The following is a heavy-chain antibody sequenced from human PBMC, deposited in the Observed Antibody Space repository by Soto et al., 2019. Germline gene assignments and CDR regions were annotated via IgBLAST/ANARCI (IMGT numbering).Heavy chain of an antibody. V-gene: IGHV4-59*01. CDR2: IHYSGST. D-gene: IGHD5-12*01. J-gene: IGHJ3*01. Sequence: QVQLQESGPGLVKPSETLSLTCTISGGSISTYYWSWVRQPPGKGLEWIAYIHYSGSTNSLPSLKSRVTISIDTSKNQLSLKLSSVTAADTAVYYCARGSDGYTWAGALGVWGQGALVTVSS. CDR3: ARGSDGYTWAGALGV. CDR1: GGSISTYY.